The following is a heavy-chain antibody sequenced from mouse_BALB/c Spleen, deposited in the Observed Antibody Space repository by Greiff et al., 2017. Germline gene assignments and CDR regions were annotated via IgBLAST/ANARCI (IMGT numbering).Heavy chain of an antibody. CDR3: ARLTGTSAMDY. V-gene: IGHV5-12-1*01. CDR2: ISSGGGST. CDR1: GFAFSSYD. J-gene: IGHJ4*01. Sequence: EVKLMESGGGLVKPGGSLKLSCAASGFAFSSYDMSWVRQTPEKRLEWVAYISSGGGSTYYPDTVKGRFTISRDNAKNTLYLQMSSLKSEDTAMYYCARLTGTSAMDYWGQGTSVTVSS. D-gene: IGHD4-1*01.